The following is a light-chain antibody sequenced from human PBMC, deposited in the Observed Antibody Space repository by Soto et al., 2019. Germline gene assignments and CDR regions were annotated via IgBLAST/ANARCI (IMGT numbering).Light chain of an antibody. J-gene: IGKJ1*01. CDR3: YHFGSLPET. V-gene: IGKV3-20*01. Sequence: EVVLTQSPGPLSLSPGERVTLSCRASQSVASSYLAWYQQKPGRAPRLLFYSASSRATGIPDRFSGSGSGTDFTLTIRRLEPEDFAVYYCYHFGSLPETFGQGTNVE. CDR1: QSVASSY. CDR2: SAS.